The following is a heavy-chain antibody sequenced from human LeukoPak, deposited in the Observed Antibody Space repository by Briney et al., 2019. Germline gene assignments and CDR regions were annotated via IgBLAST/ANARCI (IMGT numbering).Heavy chain of an antibody. J-gene: IGHJ4*02. CDR3: TRDKGPSADRTAFDF. CDR2: VYYSGST. V-gene: IGHV4-59*01. CDR1: GGYISTYY. D-gene: IGHD2-2*01. Sequence: SETLSLTCSVSGGYISTYYWSWIRQPPGRGLEWIGYVYYSGSTNYNPSLKSRVTMSVDTSKNQFSLQLRSVTPADAAVYYCTRDKGPSADRTAFDFWGQGTLVTVSS.